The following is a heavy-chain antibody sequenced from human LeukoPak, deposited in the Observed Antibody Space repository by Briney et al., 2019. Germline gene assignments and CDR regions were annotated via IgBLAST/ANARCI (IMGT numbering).Heavy chain of an antibody. D-gene: IGHD6-13*01. V-gene: IGHV1-69*05. J-gene: IGHJ6*03. CDR1: GGTFSSYA. CDR2: IISIFGTA. Sequence: SVKVSCKASGGTFSSYAISWVRQAPGQGLEWMGGIISIFGTANYAQKFQGRVTITTDESTSTAYVELSSLRSEDTAVYYCARDQEKAAAGTGDYYYYYMDVWGKGTTVTVSS. CDR3: ARDQEKAAAGTGDYYYYYMDV.